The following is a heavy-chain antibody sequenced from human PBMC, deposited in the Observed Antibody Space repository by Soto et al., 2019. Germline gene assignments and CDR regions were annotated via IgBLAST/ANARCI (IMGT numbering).Heavy chain of an antibody. CDR1: GFTFSSYD. V-gene: IGHV3-13*01. J-gene: IGHJ5*02. Sequence: GGSLRLSCAASGFTFSSYDMHWVRQATGKGLEWVSAIGTAGDTYYPGSVKGRFTISRENAKNSLYLQMNSLRAGDTAVYYCARGRSYYEFWSGYNWFDPWGQGTLVTVSS. D-gene: IGHD3-3*01. CDR3: ARGRSYYEFWSGYNWFDP. CDR2: IGTAGDT.